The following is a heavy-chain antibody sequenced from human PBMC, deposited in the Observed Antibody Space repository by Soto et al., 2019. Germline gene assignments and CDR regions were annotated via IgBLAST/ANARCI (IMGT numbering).Heavy chain of an antibody. V-gene: IGHV1-69*01. D-gene: IGHD3-10*01. CDR2: IIPLFGTT. CDR1: GDTFKNCV. CDR3: AAELGFGKLSVV. Sequence: QVQVVQSGVEVRRPGSSVKVSCKASGDTFKNCVISWVRQAPGQGLEWMGGIIPLFGTTDFALRFQGRLTITKDESTTTAYMEMSRLSSEDTATYYCAAELGFGKLSVVWGQGTTVIVSS. J-gene: IGHJ6*02.